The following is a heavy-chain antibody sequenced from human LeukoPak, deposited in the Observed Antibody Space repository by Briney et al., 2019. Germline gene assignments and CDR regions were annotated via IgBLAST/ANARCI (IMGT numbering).Heavy chain of an antibody. Sequence: SETLSLTCIVSGGSVISDSHFWVWIRQPPGQGLEWIATMLYTGSTYYNTSLKSRLTMSLDASKNQVSLNLNSVTAADTAVYYCARLDYYDLGYFDFWGQGILVTVSS. CDR1: GGSVISDSHF. CDR2: MLYTGST. V-gene: IGHV4-39*01. CDR3: ARLDYYDLGYFDF. J-gene: IGHJ4*02. D-gene: IGHD3-10*02.